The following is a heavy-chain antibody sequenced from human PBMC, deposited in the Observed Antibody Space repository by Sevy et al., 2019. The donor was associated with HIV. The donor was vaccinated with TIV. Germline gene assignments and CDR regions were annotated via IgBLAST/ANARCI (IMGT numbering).Heavy chain of an antibody. Sequence: GGSLRLSCAASGFTFSSYAMHWVRQAPGKGLEWMSVISSNGNNKYYADSVKGRFTISRDNSKNTLFLQMNSLRPDDTAMYYCARERPRGYYFDYWGQGTLVTVSS. J-gene: IGHJ4*02. D-gene: IGHD3-3*01. CDR3: ARERPRGYYFDY. CDR2: ISSNGNNK. V-gene: IGHV3-30-3*01. CDR1: GFTFSSYA.